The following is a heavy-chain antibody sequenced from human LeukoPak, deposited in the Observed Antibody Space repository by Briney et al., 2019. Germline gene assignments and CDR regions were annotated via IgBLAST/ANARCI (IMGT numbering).Heavy chain of an antibody. J-gene: IGHJ4*02. D-gene: IGHD6-6*01. CDR1: GGSFSGYY. Sequence: SETLSLTCAVYGGSFSGYYWSWIRQPPGKGLEWIGEINHSGSTNYNPSLKSRVTISVDTSKNQFSLKLSSVTAADTAVYYCARVIAARPSQFGYWGQGTLVTVSS. CDR3: ARVIAARPSQFGY. CDR2: INHSGST. V-gene: IGHV4-34*01.